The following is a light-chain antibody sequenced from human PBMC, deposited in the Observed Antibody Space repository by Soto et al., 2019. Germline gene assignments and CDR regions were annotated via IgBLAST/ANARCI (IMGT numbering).Light chain of an antibody. CDR1: QRIRSNY. J-gene: IGKJ4*01. V-gene: IGKV3-20*01. CDR2: DAS. CDR3: QQYGSSPLT. Sequence: EIVLTQSTDTLSLSPGERATLSCRDSQRIRSNYLAWYQQKPGQAPSLLIYDASSRATGIPDRFSGSGSGTDFTLTIRRLEPEDFAVYYCQQYGSSPLTFGGGTKVDIK.